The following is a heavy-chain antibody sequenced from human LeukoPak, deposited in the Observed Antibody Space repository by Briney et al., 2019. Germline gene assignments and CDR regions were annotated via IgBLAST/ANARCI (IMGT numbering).Heavy chain of an antibody. CDR2: IIPIFGTA. Sequence: GASVKVSCKASGGTFSSYAISWGRQAPGQGLEWMGGIIPIFGTANYAQKFQGRVTITADESTSTAYMELSSLRSEDTAVYYCARNFNDGSGWFNWGQGTLVTVSS. CDR1: GGTFSSYA. J-gene: IGHJ4*02. V-gene: IGHV1-69*13. D-gene: IGHD6-19*01. CDR3: ARNFNDGSGWFN.